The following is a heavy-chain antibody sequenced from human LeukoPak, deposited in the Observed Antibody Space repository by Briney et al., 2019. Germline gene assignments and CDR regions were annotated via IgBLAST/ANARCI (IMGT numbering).Heavy chain of an antibody. V-gene: IGHV4-31*03. J-gene: IGHJ5*02. CDR1: GETVSSAGYY. D-gene: IGHD6-6*01. CDR2: IYYSGST. CDR3: ARGGIAARLMYGFQNWFDP. Sequence: SETLSLTCTVSGETVSSAGYYWSWIRQHPGKGLEWIGNIYYSGSTYYNPTLKSRLTISLDTSKSQFSLKMTSVTAADMAVYYCARGGIAARLMYGFQNWFDPWGQGTLVTVSS.